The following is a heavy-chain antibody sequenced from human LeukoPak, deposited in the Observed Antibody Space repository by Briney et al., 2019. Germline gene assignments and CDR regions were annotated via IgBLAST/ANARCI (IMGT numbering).Heavy chain of an antibody. J-gene: IGHJ4*02. Sequence: ASVKVSCRASGYSFTSNYIHWVRQAPGQGLEWMGMIYPRDGSTSYAQKFQGRVTVTRDTSTSTVHMELSGLRSEDTAVYYCARDQEAFDYWGQGTLVTVSS. CDR1: GYSFTSNY. CDR3: ARDQEAFDY. V-gene: IGHV1-46*01. CDR2: IYPRDGST.